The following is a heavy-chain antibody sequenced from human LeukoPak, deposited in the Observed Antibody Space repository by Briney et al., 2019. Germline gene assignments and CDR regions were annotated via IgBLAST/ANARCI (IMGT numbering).Heavy chain of an antibody. CDR3: ARDIGYSYGIYYYYGMDV. CDR1: GFTFSSYW. D-gene: IGHD5-18*01. CDR2: IKQDGSEK. V-gene: IGHV3-7*01. J-gene: IGHJ6*02. Sequence: GGSLRLSCAASGFTFSSYWMSWVRQAPGKGLEWVANIKQDGSEKYYVDSVKGRFTISRDNAKNSLYLQMNSLRAEGTAVYYCARDIGYSYGIYYYYGMDVWGQGTTVTVSS.